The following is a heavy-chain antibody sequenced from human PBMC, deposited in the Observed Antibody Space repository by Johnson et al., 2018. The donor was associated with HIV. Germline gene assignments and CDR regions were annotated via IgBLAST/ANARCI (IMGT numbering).Heavy chain of an antibody. J-gene: IGHJ3*02. D-gene: IGHD1-1*01. CDR2: IRSKAYGGTT. V-gene: IGHV3-49*04. CDR1: GFTFSNVW. CDR3: ARKKATVFSTTSTNYAFDI. Sequence: EVQLVESGGALVKPGGSLRLSCVASGFTFSNVWMTWVHQAPGKGLEWVGFIRSKAYGGTTEYAASVKGRFTIPRDDSKSIAYLQMNSLKTEDTAWYYCARKKATVFSTTSTNYAFDIWGQGTMVTVSS.